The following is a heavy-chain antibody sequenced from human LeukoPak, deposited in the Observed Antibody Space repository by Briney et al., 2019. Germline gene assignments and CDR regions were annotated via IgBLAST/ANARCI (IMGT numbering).Heavy chain of an antibody. CDR1: GFTFSSYW. Sequence: GGSLRLSCAASGFTFSSYWMSWVRQAPGKGLEWVANINQDGSGKYYVDSVKGRFTISRDNAKKSLYLQMNSLRVEDMAVYYCARDLGAGETVERHGSGRGPAIWGQGTMVTVSS. CDR3: ARDLGAGETVERHGSGRGPAI. CDR2: INQDGSGK. V-gene: IGHV3-7*01. D-gene: IGHD3-10*01. J-gene: IGHJ3*02.